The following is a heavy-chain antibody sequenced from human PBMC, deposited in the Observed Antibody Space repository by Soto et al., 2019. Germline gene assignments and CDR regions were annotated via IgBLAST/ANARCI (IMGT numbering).Heavy chain of an antibody. CDR2: INPNSGGT. J-gene: IGHJ6*02. V-gene: IGHV1-2*04. CDR3: ARDASNYYDSSGYYYYGMDV. Sequence: ASVKVSCKASGYTFTGYYMHWVRQAPGQGLEWMGWINPNSGGTNYAQKFQGWVTMTRDTSISTAYMELSRLRSDDTAVYYCARDASNYYDSSGYYYYGMDVWGQGTTVTV. CDR1: GYTFTGYY. D-gene: IGHD3-22*01.